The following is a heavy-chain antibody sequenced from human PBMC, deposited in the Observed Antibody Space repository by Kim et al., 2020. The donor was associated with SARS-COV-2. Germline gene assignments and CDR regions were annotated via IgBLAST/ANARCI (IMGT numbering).Heavy chain of an antibody. CDR2: IYHSGST. V-gene: IGHV4-38-2*02. CDR1: GYSISSGYY. D-gene: IGHD3-10*01. J-gene: IGHJ4*02. Sequence: SETLSLTCTVSGYSISSGYYWGWIRQPPGKGLEWIGSIYHSGSTYYNPSLKSRVTISVDTSKNQFSLKLSSVTAADTAVYYCARREEYYYGSGTYDYWGQGTLVTVSS. CDR3: ARREEYYYGSGTYDY.